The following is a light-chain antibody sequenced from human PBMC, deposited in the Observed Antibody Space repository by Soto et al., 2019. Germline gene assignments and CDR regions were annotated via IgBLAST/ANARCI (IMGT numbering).Light chain of an antibody. V-gene: IGLV2-8*01. CDR1: SSDVGGYNY. J-gene: IGLJ2*01. CDR2: EVN. CDR3: SSYAGSNNFVV. Sequence: QSALTQPPSASGSPGQSVTISCTGTSSDVGGYNYVSWYQQHPGKAPKLMIYEVNKRPSGVPDRFSGSKSGNTASLTVSRLQPEDEADSFCSSYAGSNNFVVFGGGTKLTVL.